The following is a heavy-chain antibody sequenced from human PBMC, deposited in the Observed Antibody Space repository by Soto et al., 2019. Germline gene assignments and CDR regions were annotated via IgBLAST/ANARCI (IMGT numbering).Heavy chain of an antibody. J-gene: IGHJ5*02. CDR3: ARTEVPESSSWHPCDP. Sequence: SETLSLTCAVSGCSISSGGYSWSWIRQPPGKGLEWIAYIYHSGSTYYNPSLKSRVTISVDRSKNQFSLKLSSVTAADTAVYYCARTEVPESSSWHPCDPWGQGTLVTVSS. D-gene: IGHD6-13*01. CDR1: GCSISSGGYS. V-gene: IGHV4-30-2*01. CDR2: IYHSGST.